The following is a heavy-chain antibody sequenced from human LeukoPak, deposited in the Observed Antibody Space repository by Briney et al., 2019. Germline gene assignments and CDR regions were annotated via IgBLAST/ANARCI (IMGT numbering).Heavy chain of an antibody. CDR2: ITASGNT. Sequence: GGSLRLSCAASGFVVSNFAISWVRQPPGKWLEWVSAITASGNTNYADSVKGRFTISRDNFKNTVSLQMNGLRVGATAVYFCAKERSVAPNWFDPWGQGTLVTVYS. J-gene: IGHJ5*02. CDR1: GFVVSNFA. D-gene: IGHD6-19*01. CDR3: AKERSVAPNWFDP. V-gene: IGHV3-23*01.